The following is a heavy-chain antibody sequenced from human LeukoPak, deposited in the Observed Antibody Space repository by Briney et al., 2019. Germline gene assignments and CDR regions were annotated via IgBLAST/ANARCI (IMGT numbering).Heavy chain of an antibody. D-gene: IGHD3-16*01. CDR3: ASGPYVGGYYFDY. V-gene: IGHV1-46*03. J-gene: IGHJ4*02. CDR2: INPSGGST. Sequence: VASVKVPCKASGYTFTSYYMHWVRQAPGQGLEWMGIINPSGGSTSYAQKFQGRATMTRDTSTSTVYMELSSLRSEDTAVYYCASGPYVGGYYFDYWGQGTLVTVSS. CDR1: GYTFTSYY.